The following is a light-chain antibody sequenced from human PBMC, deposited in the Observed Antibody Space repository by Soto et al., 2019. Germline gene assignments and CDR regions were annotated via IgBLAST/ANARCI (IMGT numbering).Light chain of an antibody. CDR1: ASDVGPYDL. J-gene: IGLJ2*01. CDR3: FSSAGTSTFI. Sequence: QSVLTQPASVSGSPGQSITISCTGTASDVGPYDLVSWYQQHPSKAPKLMIYEGSKRPSGVSNRFSGSQSGNTASLTISGLQAEDEANYYCFSSAGTSTFIFGGGTKLTVL. V-gene: IGLV2-23*03. CDR2: EGS.